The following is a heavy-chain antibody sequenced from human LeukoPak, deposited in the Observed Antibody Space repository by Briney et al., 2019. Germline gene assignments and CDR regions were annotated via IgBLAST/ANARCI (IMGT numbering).Heavy chain of an antibody. CDR3: ARGDDYGGAWYYFDY. J-gene: IGHJ4*02. V-gene: IGHV3-53*01. CDR2: IYSGGST. D-gene: IGHD4-23*01. Sequence: GSPRLSCAASGFTVSSNYMNWVRQAPGKGLEWVSVIYSGGSTYYADSVKGRFTISRDNSKNTLFLQMNSLRAEDTAEYYCARGDDYGGAWYYFDYWGQGTLVTVSS. CDR1: GFTVSSNY.